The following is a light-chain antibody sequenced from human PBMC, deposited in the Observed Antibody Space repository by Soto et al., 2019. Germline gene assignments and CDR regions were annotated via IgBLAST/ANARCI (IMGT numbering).Light chain of an antibody. CDR3: QQYGSLIT. CDR2: GAS. V-gene: IGKV3-20*01. Sequence: IVWTQSPGTLSLSPGERATLSCRASQSVSSSYLAWYQQKPGQAPRLRIYGASSRATGIPDRLSGSGSGTDFTLTINRIEPEDYAVYYCQQYGSLITFGQGTRLEIK. J-gene: IGKJ5*01. CDR1: QSVSSSY.